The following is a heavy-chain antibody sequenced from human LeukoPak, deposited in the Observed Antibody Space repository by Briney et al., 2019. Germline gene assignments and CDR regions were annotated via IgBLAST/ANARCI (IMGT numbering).Heavy chain of an antibody. J-gene: IGHJ4*02. D-gene: IGHD3-22*01. Sequence: GGSLRLSCAAFGFTFSSYAMSWVRQAPGKGLEWVSAISGSGGSTYYADSVKGRFTISRDNSKNTLYLQMNSLRAEDTAVYYCAKDRATMIVVVITTPFDYWGQGTLVAVSS. CDR3: AKDRATMIVVVITTPFDY. CDR2: ISGSGGST. V-gene: IGHV3-23*01. CDR1: GFTFSSYA.